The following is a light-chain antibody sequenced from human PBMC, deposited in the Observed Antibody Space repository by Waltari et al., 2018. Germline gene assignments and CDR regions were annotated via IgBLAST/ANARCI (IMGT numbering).Light chain of an antibody. J-gene: IGKJ4*01. V-gene: IGKV3-11*01. CDR1: QSVRTY. Sequence: EIVLTQSPATLSLSPGDGATLSCRASQSVRTYLAWYQEKPGQAPRLLIYDASNRATGIPARFSGSGSGTDFTLTISGLEPEDSAVYYCQHRFNWPLTFGGGTKVEIK. CDR2: DAS. CDR3: QHRFNWPLT.